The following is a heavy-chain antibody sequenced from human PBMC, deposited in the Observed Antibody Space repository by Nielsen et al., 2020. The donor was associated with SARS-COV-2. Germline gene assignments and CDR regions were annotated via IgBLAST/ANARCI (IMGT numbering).Heavy chain of an antibody. CDR2: IIPILGIA. D-gene: IGHD2-15*01. Sequence: SVKVSCKASGGTFSSYAISWVRQAPGQGLEWMGRIIPILGIANYAQKFQGRVTITADKSTSTAYMELSSLRSEDTAVYYCAREGCSGGSCPMNVWGQGTTVTVSS. CDR3: AREGCSGGSCPMNV. CDR1: GGTFSSYA. J-gene: IGHJ6*02. V-gene: IGHV1-69*04.